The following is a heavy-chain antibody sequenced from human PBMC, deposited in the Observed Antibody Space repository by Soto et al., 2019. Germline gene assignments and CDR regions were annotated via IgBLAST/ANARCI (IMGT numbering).Heavy chain of an antibody. J-gene: IGHJ4*02. CDR2: ISRGGST. CDR3: ARHLGY. D-gene: IGHD3-16*01. Sequence: SETLSLTCAVYGGSFSGGYWSWIRQPPGKGLEWIGEISRGGSTHYNPSLKSRVTISVDTSKNQLFMKMTSVAAADTAVYYCARHLGYWGQGTLVTVSS. V-gene: IGHV4-34*01. CDR1: GGSFSGGY.